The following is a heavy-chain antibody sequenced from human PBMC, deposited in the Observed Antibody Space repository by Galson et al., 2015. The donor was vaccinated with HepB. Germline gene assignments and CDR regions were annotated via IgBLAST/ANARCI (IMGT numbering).Heavy chain of an antibody. V-gene: IGHV3-30*18. CDR3: AKGIEEVAGTEYHQH. CDR2: IPGHGRNK. CDR1: GFTFSNFA. Sequence: SLRLSCAASGFTFSNFAMHWVRQAPGKGLEWVAVIPGHGRNKYYADSVKGRFTISRDNSLNTLYLQMDSLRAEDTAVYYCAKGIEEVAGTEYHQHWGQGTLVTVSS. J-gene: IGHJ1*01. D-gene: IGHD6-19*01.